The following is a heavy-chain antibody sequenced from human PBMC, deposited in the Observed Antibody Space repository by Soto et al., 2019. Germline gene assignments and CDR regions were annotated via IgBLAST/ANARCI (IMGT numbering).Heavy chain of an antibody. CDR1: GFNFSSYA. D-gene: IGHD3-3*01. J-gene: IGHJ6*02. CDR3: AKQNTIFGVVIHNYYYGMDV. CDR2: ISGSGDST. V-gene: IGHV3-23*01. Sequence: EEQLLESGGDLVQPGGSLRLACAASGFNFSSYAMSWVRQAPGKGLEWVSSISGSGDSTYYADSVKGRFTISRDNSKNTLFLQMNSLRDEDTAVYYCAKQNTIFGVVIHNYYYGMDVWGQGTTVTVSS.